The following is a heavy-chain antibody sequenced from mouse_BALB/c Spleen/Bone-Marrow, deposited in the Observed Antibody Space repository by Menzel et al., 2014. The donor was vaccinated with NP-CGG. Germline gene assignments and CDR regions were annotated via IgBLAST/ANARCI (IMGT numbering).Heavy chain of an antibody. CDR3: TRGSIYDGYYYAMDY. D-gene: IGHD2-3*01. J-gene: IGHJ4*01. Sequence: EVKLVESGEGLVKPGGSLKLSCAASGFTFSSYTMSWVRQTPEKRLEWVATISSGGSYTYYPDSVKGRFTISRDNAKNTLYLQMSSLKSEDTAMYYCTRGSIYDGYYYAMDYWGQGTSVTVSS. V-gene: IGHV5-6-4*01. CDR2: ISSGGSYT. CDR1: GFTFSSYT.